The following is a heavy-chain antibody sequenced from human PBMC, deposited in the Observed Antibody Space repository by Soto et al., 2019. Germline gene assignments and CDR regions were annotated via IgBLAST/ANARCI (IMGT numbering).Heavy chain of an antibody. J-gene: IGHJ4*02. CDR1: GFTFSSYG. V-gene: IGHV3-33*01. D-gene: IGHD2-15*01. CDR2: IWYDGSNK. Sequence: ESGGGVVQPGRSLRLSCAASGFTFSSYGMHWVRQAPGKGLEWVAVIWYDGSNKYYADSVKGRFTISRDNSKNTLYLQMNSLRAEDTAVYYCARDVRIGCSGGSCYPFDYWGQGTLVTVSS. CDR3: ARDVRIGCSGGSCYPFDY.